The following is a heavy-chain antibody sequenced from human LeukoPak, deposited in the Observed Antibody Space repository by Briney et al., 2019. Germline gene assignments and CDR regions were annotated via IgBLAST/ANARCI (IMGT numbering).Heavy chain of an antibody. CDR1: GGSISTYY. CDR3: ARGRPDGSGSYYKFDP. CDR2: IYHSGST. Sequence: PSETLSLTCTVSGGSISTYYWSWIRQPPGKGLEWIGYIYHSGSTNYNPPLKSRVTISVDTSKNQFSLKLSSVTAADTAVYYCARGRPDGSGSYYKFDPWGQGTLVTVSS. D-gene: IGHD3-10*01. V-gene: IGHV4-59*01. J-gene: IGHJ5*02.